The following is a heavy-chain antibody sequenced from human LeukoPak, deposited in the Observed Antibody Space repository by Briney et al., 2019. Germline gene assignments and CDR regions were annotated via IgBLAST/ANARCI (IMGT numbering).Heavy chain of an antibody. CDR2: IRSKANSYAT. CDR3: TRHSPTYCTNGVCSYYYMDG. J-gene: IGHJ6*03. D-gene: IGHD2-8*01. CDR1: GFTFSGSA. V-gene: IGHV3-73*01. Sequence: PGGSLRLSCAASGFTFSGSAMHWVRQASGKGLEWVGRIRSKANSYATAYAASVKGRFTISRDDSKNTAYLQMNSLKTEDTAVYYCTRHSPTYCTNGVCSYYYMDGWGKGTTVTVSS.